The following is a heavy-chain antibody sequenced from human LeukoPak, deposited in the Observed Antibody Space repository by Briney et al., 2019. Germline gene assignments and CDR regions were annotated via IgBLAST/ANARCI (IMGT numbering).Heavy chain of an antibody. Sequence: PGRSLRLSCTTSGFSFNNYAIHWVRQAPDKGLEWVALISYDGDKKYYRDSVKGRLTISRDNSLHTVYLQMNSLREEDTAVYYCAKDQAAAGTDASMDVWGQGTTVIVSS. V-gene: IGHV3-30-3*01. CDR3: AKDQAAAGTDASMDV. CDR2: ISYDGDKK. D-gene: IGHD6-13*01. CDR1: GFSFNNYA. J-gene: IGHJ6*02.